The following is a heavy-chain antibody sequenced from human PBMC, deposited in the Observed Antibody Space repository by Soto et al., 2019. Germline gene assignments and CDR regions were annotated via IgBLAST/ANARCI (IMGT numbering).Heavy chain of an antibody. CDR1: GGSISGYY. V-gene: IGHV4-59*01. D-gene: IGHD5-12*01. J-gene: IGHJ4*02. CDR3: AKYRRTDAEGYRLDF. Sequence: SETLSLTCTLSGGSISGYYWSWIRQPPGKGLEWIGYVYYSVSTKYNPSLESRVTISVDMSNNQFSLVLTPVTAADTAVYYCAKYRRTDAEGYRLDFWGQGTLVTVSS. CDR2: VYYSVST.